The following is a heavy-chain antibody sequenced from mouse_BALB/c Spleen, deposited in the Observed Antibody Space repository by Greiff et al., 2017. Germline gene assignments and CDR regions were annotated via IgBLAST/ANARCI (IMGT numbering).Heavy chain of an antibody. V-gene: IGHV1-15*01. CDR2: IDPETGGT. Sequence: QVQLHQSGAELVRPGASVTLSCKASGYTFTDYEMHWVKQTPVHGLEWIGAIDPETGGTAYNQKFKGKATLTADKSSSTAYMELRSLTSEDSAVYYCTRKGDGNYRRDYWGQGTTLTVSS. CDR3: TRKGDGNYRRDY. D-gene: IGHD2-1*01. J-gene: IGHJ2*01. CDR1: GYTFTDYE.